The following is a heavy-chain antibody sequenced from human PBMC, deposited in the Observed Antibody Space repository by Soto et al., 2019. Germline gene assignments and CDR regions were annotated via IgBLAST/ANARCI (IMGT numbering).Heavy chain of an antibody. CDR1: GGSISSYY. CDR2: IYTSGST. V-gene: IGHV4-4*07. D-gene: IGHD4-4*01. Sequence: SETLSLTCTVSGGSISSYYWSWIRQPAGKGLEWIGRIYTSGSTNYNPSLKSRVTMSVDTSKNQFSLKLSSVTAADTAVYYCARLGIDYTHPALRGMDVWGQGTTVTVSS. CDR3: ARLGIDYTHPALRGMDV. J-gene: IGHJ6*02.